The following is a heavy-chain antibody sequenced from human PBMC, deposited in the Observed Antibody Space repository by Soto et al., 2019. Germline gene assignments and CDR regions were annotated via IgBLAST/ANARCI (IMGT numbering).Heavy chain of an antibody. Sequence: EVQLVESGGGLVQPGRSLRLSCAASGFTFDDYAMNWVRQAPGKGLEWVSGINWNSGSIDYEDSVKGRFTISRDNAKNSLYLQTNSLSFEDPALYYCANDAGATMRDHYYIDIWGKGTTVTGAS. J-gene: IGHJ6*03. CDR1: GFTFDDYA. CDR3: ANDAGATMRDHYYIDI. V-gene: IGHV3-9*01. D-gene: IGHD5-12*01. CDR2: INWNSGSI.